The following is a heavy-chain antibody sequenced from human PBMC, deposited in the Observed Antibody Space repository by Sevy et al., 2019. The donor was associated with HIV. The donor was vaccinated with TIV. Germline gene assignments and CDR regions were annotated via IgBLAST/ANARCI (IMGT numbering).Heavy chain of an antibody. CDR3: ARDLHWAFDQ. J-gene: IGHJ4*02. Sequence: GGSLRLSCTYSELGFSSHSFNWVRQAPGKGLEWISYISGIGTPISYLDSLRGRFTISRDNAKNSLFLQMNNLRDDVSDGYCCARDLHWAFDQWGQGTLVTVSS. V-gene: IGHV3-48*02. CDR1: ELGFSSHS. CDR2: ISGIGTPI. D-gene: IGHD7-27*01.